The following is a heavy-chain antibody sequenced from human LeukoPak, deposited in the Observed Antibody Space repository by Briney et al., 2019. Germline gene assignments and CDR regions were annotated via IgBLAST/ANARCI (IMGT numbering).Heavy chain of an antibody. J-gene: IGHJ5*02. CDR2: ISGSGGST. D-gene: IGHD6-19*01. CDR1: GFIFSSYA. V-gene: IGHV3-23*01. CDR3: AKAPSGWYQNWFDP. Sequence: GGSLRLSCAASGFIFSSYAMSWVRQAPGKGLEWVSAISGSGGSTYYADSVKGRFTISRDNSKNTLYLQMNSLRAEDTAVYYCAKAPSGWYQNWFDPWGQGTLVTVSS.